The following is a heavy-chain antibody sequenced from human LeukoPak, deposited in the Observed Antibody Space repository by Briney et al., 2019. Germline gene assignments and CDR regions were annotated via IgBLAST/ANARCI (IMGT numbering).Heavy chain of an antibody. J-gene: IGHJ4*02. CDR2: IYYSGST. Sequence: NPSQTLSLTCTVSGGSISSGGYYWSWIRQHPGKGLEWIGYIYYSGSTYYNPSLKSRVTISVDTSKNQFSLKPSSVTAADTAVYYCARGEMTGDIIDYWGQGTLVTVSS. D-gene: IGHD3-9*01. CDR3: ARGEMTGDIIDY. CDR1: GGSISSGGYY. V-gene: IGHV4-31*03.